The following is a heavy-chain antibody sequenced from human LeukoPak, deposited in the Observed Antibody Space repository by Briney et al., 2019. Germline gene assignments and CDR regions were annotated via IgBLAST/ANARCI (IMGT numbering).Heavy chain of an antibody. Sequence: PGGSLRLSCAASGFTFSSYAMSWVRQAPGKGLEWVSAISGSGGSTYYADSVKGRFTISRDNSKNTLYLQMNSLRAEDTAVYYCAKDFRGVIILYYFDYWGQGTRVTVSS. V-gene: IGHV3-23*01. CDR1: GFTFSSYA. J-gene: IGHJ4*02. CDR2: ISGSGGST. D-gene: IGHD3-10*01. CDR3: AKDFRGVIILYYFDY.